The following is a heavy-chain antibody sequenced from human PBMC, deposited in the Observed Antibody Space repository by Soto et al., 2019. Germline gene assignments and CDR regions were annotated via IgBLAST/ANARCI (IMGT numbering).Heavy chain of an antibody. V-gene: IGHV4-39*01. Sequence: SEPLSLTRTVSGGSISSSSYYWGWIRQPPGKGLEWIGSIYYSGSTYYNPSLKSRVTISVDTSKNQFSLKLSSVTAADTAVYYCARGRNWFDPWGQGTLVTSPQ. J-gene: IGHJ5*02. CDR3: ARGRNWFDP. CDR1: GGSISSSSYY. CDR2: IYYSGST.